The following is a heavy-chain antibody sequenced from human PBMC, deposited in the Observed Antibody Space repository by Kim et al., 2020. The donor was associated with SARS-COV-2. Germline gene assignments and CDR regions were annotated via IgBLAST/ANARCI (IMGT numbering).Heavy chain of an antibody. CDR3: ASGGIAAARGYYYYYYMDV. V-gene: IGHV3-21*01. J-gene: IGHJ6*03. CDR1: GFTFSSYS. Sequence: GGSLRLSCAASGFTFSSYSMNWVRQAPGKGLEWVSSISSSSSYIYYADSVKGRFTISRDNAKNSLYLQMNSLRAEDTAVYYCASGGIAAARGYYYYYYMDVWGKGTTVTVSS. CDR2: ISSSSSYI. D-gene: IGHD6-13*01.